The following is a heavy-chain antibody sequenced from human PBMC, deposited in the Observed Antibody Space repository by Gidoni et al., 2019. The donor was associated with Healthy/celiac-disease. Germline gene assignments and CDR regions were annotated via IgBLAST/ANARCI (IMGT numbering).Heavy chain of an antibody. D-gene: IGHD3-9*01. J-gene: IGHJ4*02. CDR2: ISSSGSTI. CDR1: GFTFSSYE. Sequence: EVQLVESGGGLVQPGGSLRLSFAASGFTFSSYEMNWVRQAPGKGLEWVSCISSSGSTIYYADSVKGRFTISRDNAKNSLYLQMNSLRAEDTAVYYCARDILTGYSDYWGQGTLVTVSS. V-gene: IGHV3-48*03. CDR3: ARDILTGYSDY.